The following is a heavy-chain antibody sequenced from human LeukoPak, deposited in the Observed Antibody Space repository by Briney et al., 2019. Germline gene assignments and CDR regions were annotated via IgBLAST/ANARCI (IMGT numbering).Heavy chain of an antibody. V-gene: IGHV4-39*01. CDR1: GGSISSSSYY. J-gene: IGHJ6*02. CDR2: IYYSGST. Sequence: PPETLSLTCTVSGGSISSSSYYWGWIRQPPGKGLEWIGSIYYSGSTYYNPSLKSRVTLSVDTSKNQFSLKLSSVTAADTAVYYCAISPIRRYYYGMDVWGQGTTVTVSS. CDR3: AISPIRRYYYGMDV. D-gene: IGHD3-16*01.